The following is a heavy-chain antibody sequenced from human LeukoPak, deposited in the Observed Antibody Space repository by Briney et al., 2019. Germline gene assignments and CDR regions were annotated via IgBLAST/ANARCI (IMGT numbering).Heavy chain of an antibody. V-gene: IGHV4-34*01. CDR1: GGSFSGYY. CDR3: ARTSSLSPITIFGGVISNYYYYMDV. D-gene: IGHD3-3*01. Sequence: SDTLSLTCAVYGGSFSGYYWSWIRQPPGKGLEWIGEINHSGSTNYNPSLKSRVTISVDTSKNQFSLKLSSVTAADTAVYYCARTSSLSPITIFGGVISNYYYYMDVWGKGTTVTVSS. J-gene: IGHJ6*03. CDR2: INHSGST.